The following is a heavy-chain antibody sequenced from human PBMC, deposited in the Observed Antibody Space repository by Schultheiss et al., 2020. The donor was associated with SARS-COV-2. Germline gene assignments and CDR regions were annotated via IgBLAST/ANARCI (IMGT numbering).Heavy chain of an antibody. CDR1: GFTFSNAW. CDR3: TRLWEGYYDFWSGLVGDAFDI. V-gene: IGHV3-73*01. CDR2: IRSKANSYAT. D-gene: IGHD3-3*01. Sequence: GGSLRLSCAASGFTFSNAWMSWVRQAPGKGLEWVGRIRSKANSYATAYAASVKGRFTISRDDSKNTAYLQMNSLKTEDTAVYYCTRLWEGYYDFWSGLVGDAFDIWGQGTMVTVSS. J-gene: IGHJ3*02.